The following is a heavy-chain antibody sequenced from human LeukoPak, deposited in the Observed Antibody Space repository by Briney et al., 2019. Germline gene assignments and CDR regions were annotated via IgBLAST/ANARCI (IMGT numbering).Heavy chain of an antibody. Sequence: SETLSLTCTVSGASISSYYWSWIRQPPGKGLEWIGEINHSGSTNYNPSLKSRVTISVDTSKNQFSLKLSSVTAADTAVYYCARLPQWLVTRADYWGQGTLVTVSS. J-gene: IGHJ4*02. CDR1: GASISSYY. D-gene: IGHD6-19*01. CDR2: INHSGST. V-gene: IGHV4-34*01. CDR3: ARLPQWLVTRADY.